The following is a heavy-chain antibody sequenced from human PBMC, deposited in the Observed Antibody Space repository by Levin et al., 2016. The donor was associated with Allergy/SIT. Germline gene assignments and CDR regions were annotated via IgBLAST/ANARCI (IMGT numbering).Heavy chain of an antibody. Sequence: WIRQPPGKGLEWIGSIYYSGSTYYNPSLKSRVTISVDTSKNQFSLKLSSVTAADTAVYYCARLLGYYDSSGYYYSSVFDYWGQGTLVTVSS. V-gene: IGHV4-39*01. CDR2: IYYSGST. J-gene: IGHJ4*02. D-gene: IGHD3-22*01. CDR3: ARLLGYYDSSGYYYSSVFDY.